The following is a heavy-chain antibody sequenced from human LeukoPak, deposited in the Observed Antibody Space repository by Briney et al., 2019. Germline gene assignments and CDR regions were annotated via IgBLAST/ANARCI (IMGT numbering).Heavy chain of an antibody. J-gene: IGHJ4*02. CDR1: GGSISSGGYY. V-gene: IGHV4-31*03. CDR3: ARDRGIAAAGTGLAY. D-gene: IGHD6-13*01. CDR2: IYYSGST. Sequence: SETLSLTCTVSGGSISSGGYYWSWIRQHPGKGLEWIGYIYYSGSTYYNPSLKSRVTISVDTSKNQFSLKLSSVTAADTAVYYCARDRGIAAAGTGLAYWGQGTLVTVSS.